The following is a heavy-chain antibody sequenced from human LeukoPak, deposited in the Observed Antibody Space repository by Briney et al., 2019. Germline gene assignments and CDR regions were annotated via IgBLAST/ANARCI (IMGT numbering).Heavy chain of an antibody. D-gene: IGHD3-10*01. CDR3: AKDHHYYGSGSLSRFDP. J-gene: IGHJ5*02. CDR2: ISGSGGGT. V-gene: IGHV3-23*01. CDR1: GFTFDDYA. Sequence: AGGSLRLSCAASGFTFDDYAMSWVRQAPGKGLEWVSAISGSGGGTYYADSVKGRFTISRDNSKNTLYLQMNSLRAEDTAIYYCAKDHHYYGSGSLSRFDPWGQGTLVTVSS.